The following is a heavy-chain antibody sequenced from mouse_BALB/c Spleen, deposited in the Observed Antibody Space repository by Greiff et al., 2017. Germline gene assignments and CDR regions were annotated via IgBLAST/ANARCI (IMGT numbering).Heavy chain of an antibody. Sequence: EVQLQQSGAELVKPGASVKLSCTASGFNIKDTYMHWVKQRPEQGLEWIGRIDPANGNTKYDPKFQGKATITADTSSNTAYLQLSSLTSEDTAVYYCARGIDGYDGWFAYWDQGTLVTVSA. CDR2: IDPANGNT. V-gene: IGHV14-3*02. CDR3: ARGIDGYDGWFAY. D-gene: IGHD2-2*01. CDR1: GFNIKDTY. J-gene: IGHJ3*01.